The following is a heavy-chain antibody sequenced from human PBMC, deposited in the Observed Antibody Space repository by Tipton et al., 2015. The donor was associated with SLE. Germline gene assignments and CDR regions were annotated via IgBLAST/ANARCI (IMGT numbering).Heavy chain of an antibody. Sequence: TLSLTCSVSGGSISSHYWNWIRQPPGKGLEWIGYIYYSGSTNYNPSLKSRVTISVDTSKNQFSLKLSSVTAADTAVYYCARGYSIRNWFDPWGQGTLVTVSS. V-gene: IGHV4-59*11. J-gene: IGHJ5*02. CDR1: GGSISSHY. CDR2: IYYSGST. CDR3: ARGYSIRNWFDP. D-gene: IGHD4-11*01.